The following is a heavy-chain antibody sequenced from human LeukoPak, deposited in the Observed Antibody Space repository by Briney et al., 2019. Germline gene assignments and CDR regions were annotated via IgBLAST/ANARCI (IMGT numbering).Heavy chain of an antibody. Sequence: GASVKVSCKASGGTFSSYAISWVRQAPGQGLEWMGGIIPIFGTANYAQKFQGRVTITTDESTSTAYMELSSLRSEDTAVYYCAREGYYGSGTSSDYWGQGTLVTVSS. D-gene: IGHD3-10*01. V-gene: IGHV1-69*05. CDR3: AREGYYGSGTSSDY. CDR1: GGTFSSYA. J-gene: IGHJ4*02. CDR2: IIPIFGTA.